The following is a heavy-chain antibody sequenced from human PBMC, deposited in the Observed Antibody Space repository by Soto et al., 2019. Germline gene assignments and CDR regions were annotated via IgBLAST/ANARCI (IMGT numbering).Heavy chain of an antibody. D-gene: IGHD4-17*01. CDR2: IYYSGST. Sequence: QLQLQESGPGLVKPSETLSLTCTVSGGSISSSSYYWGWIRQPPGKGLEWIGSIYYSGSTYYNPSLKSRVTISVDTSKNPCSLKLSSVTAADTAVYYCATLRRTVTTIREYFQHWGQGTLVTVSS. J-gene: IGHJ1*01. CDR3: ATLRRTVTTIREYFQH. V-gene: IGHV4-39*01. CDR1: GGSISSSSYY.